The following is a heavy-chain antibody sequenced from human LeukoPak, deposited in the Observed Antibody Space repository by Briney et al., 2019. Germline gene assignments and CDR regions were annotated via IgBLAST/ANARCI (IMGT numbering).Heavy chain of an antibody. J-gene: IGHJ4*02. Sequence: PGGSLRLSCAASGFTVSSNYMSWVRQAPGKGLEWVSVIYSGGSTYYADSVKGRFTIPRDNSKNTLYLQMNSLRAEDTAVYYCARPDCSSTSCYPWGQGTLVTVSS. CDR3: ARPDCSSTSCYP. V-gene: IGHV3-53*01. D-gene: IGHD2-2*01. CDR2: IYSGGST. CDR1: GFTVSSNY.